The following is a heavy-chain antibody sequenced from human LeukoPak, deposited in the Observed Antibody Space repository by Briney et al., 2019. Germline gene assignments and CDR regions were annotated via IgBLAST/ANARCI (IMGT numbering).Heavy chain of an antibody. Sequence: ASVKVPCKASGGTFSSYAISWVRQAPGQGLEWMGGIIPLFGTANYAQKFQGRVTITAVESMSTAYMELSSLRSEDTAVYYCARGWLAETMVVTPYNYWGQGTLVTVSS. V-gene: IGHV1-69*13. CDR2: IIPLFGTA. J-gene: IGHJ4*02. D-gene: IGHD4-23*01. CDR3: ARGWLAETMVVTPYNY. CDR1: GGTFSSYA.